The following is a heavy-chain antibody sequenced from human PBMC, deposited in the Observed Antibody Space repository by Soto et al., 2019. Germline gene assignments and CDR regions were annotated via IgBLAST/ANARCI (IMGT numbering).Heavy chain of an antibody. V-gene: IGHV3-33*01. Sequence: QVQLVESGGGVVQPGRSLRLSCAASGFTFSSYGMHWVRQAPGKGLEWVTVIWFDGSNKYYADSVKGRFTISRDNSKKTVYLQMNSLGAEDTAVYYCARDLGSTTWYSYYYYGMDVWGQGTTVTVSS. CDR3: ARDLGSTTWYSYYYYGMDV. CDR1: GFTFSSYG. J-gene: IGHJ6*02. D-gene: IGHD6-13*01. CDR2: IWFDGSNK.